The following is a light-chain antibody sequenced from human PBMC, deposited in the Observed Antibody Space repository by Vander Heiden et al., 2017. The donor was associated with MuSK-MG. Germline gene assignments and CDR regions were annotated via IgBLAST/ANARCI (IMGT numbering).Light chain of an antibody. CDR2: GAS. CDR3: QQDNNWPPLT. CDR1: QRININ. Sequence: EVVLTPSPATLSVSPGDTATLSCRASQRININLAWYQQKPCQSPRLLISGASSRATGIPDRFSGSGSGTEFTLTISSRQSEDFAVYYCQQDNNWPPLTFGGWTKVEIK. J-gene: IGKJ4*01. V-gene: IGKV3-15*01.